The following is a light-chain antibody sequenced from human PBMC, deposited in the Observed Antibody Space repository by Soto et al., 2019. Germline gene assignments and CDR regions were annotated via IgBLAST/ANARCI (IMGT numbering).Light chain of an antibody. CDR1: QSVLYNSNNKNH. CDR2: GAS. CDR3: QQYGRSPFT. J-gene: IGKJ2*01. Sequence: DFVMTQAPDSLAVSLGERATINCKSSQSVLYNSNNKNHLGWFQQKPGLAPRLLIHGASTRASGVPDRFTGGGSGTDFVLTISRVEPEDFAVYYCQQYGRSPFTFGQGTKLQIK. V-gene: IGKV4-1*01.